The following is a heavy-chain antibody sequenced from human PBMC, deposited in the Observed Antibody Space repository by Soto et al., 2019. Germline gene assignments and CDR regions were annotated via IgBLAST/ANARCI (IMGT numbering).Heavy chain of an antibody. CDR1: GYTFTGHY. CDR2: INPNSGGT. V-gene: IGHV1-2*04. Sequence: ASVNVSCKASGYTFTGHYMHWVRQAPGQGLEGMGWINPNSGGTNYAQKFQGWVTMTRDTYISTAYMELSRLRSDDTAVYYCARALFYDCSGYRLGYFDFRSRRTLVIVSS. CDR3: ARALFYDCSGYRLGYFDF. J-gene: IGHJ2*01. D-gene: IGHD3-22*01.